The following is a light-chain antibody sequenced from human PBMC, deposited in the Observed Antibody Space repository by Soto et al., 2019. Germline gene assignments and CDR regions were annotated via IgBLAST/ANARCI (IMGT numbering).Light chain of an antibody. CDR3: QKFTSAPFT. V-gene: IGKV1-27*01. CDR1: QGISNH. CDR2: AAS. Sequence: DIQMTQSPSTLSASVGDGVTITCRASQGISNHLAWYQQKPGKLPKLLIYAASILQSGVPSRFSGSGSGTDFTLTISSLQPEDVAIYYCQKFTSAPFTFGGGTKVDIK. J-gene: IGKJ4*01.